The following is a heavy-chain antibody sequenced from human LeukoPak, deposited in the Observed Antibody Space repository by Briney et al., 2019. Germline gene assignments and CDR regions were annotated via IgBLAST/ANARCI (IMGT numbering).Heavy chain of an antibody. CDR2: IYYSGST. V-gene: IGHV4-59*12. CDR3: TRANGYGLIDY. D-gene: IGHD3-10*01. Sequence: SETLSLTCTVSGGSFSSYFWSWIRQPPGKGLEWIGYIYYSGSTHYNSSLKSRVTISLDTSRNQFSLKLSSVTAADTAMYYCTRANGYGLIDYWGQGTLVTVSS. CDR1: GGSFSSYF. J-gene: IGHJ4*02.